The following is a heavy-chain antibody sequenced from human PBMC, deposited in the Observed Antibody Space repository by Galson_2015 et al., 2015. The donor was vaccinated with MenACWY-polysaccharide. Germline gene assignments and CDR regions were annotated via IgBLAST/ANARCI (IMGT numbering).Heavy chain of an antibody. CDR3: ARVMALECIATDS. J-gene: IGHJ5*01. V-gene: IGHV1-8*01. D-gene: IGHD2-8*01. CDR1: GYRFTSYD. CDR2: MNPNSGNT. Sequence: SVKVSCKASGYRFTSYDINWVRQATGQGLEWMGWMNPNSGNTGYAQKFQGRVTMTSNSAIMTAYMELSGLRSEDTAVYYCARVMALECIATDSWDQGTLVSVSS.